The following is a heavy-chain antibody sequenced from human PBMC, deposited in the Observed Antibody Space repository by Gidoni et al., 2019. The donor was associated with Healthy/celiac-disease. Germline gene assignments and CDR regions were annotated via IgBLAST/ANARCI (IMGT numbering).Heavy chain of an antibody. CDR2: ISYDGSNK. D-gene: IGHD1-26*01. V-gene: IGHV3-30-3*01. CDR1: GSTFSSYA. CDR3: ARDSDSGSYVDY. Sequence: QVQLVESGDGGVHPGRSLGPSCPPPGSTFSSYAMHWVRQAPGKGLEWVAVISYDGSNKYYADSVKGRFTISRDNSKNTLYLQMNSLRAEDTAVYYCARDSDSGSYVDYWGQGTLVTVSS. J-gene: IGHJ4*02.